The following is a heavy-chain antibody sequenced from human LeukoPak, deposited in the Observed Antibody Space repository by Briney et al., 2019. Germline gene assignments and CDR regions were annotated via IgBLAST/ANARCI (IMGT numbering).Heavy chain of an antibody. V-gene: IGHV1-46*02. D-gene: IGHD3-10*01. CDR3: ASWMAGNDY. CDR2: INPSGGST. CDR1: GGTFKNYA. J-gene: IGHJ4*02. Sequence: ASVKVSCKASGGTFKNYAFSWVRQAPGQGLEWMGMINPSGGSTSYAQRFQGRVTMTRDTSTSTVYMELSSLTSEDTAVYYCASWMAGNDYWGQGTLVTVSS.